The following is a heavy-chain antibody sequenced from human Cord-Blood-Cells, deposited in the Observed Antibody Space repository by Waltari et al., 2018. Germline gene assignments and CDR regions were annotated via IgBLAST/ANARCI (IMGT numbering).Heavy chain of an antibody. J-gene: IGHJ3*02. D-gene: IGHD6-13*01. CDR2: IYYSGST. V-gene: IGHV4-39*01. CDR1: GGSISSSSYY. Sequence: QLQLQESGPGLVKPSETLSLTCTVSGGSISSSSYYWGWIRQPPGKGLEWIGSIYYSGSTYYNPSLRSRVTISVDTSKNQSSLTLSSVTAADTAVYYCARHRSRPGSSWFAFDIWGQGTMVTVSS. CDR3: ARHRSRPGSSWFAFDI.